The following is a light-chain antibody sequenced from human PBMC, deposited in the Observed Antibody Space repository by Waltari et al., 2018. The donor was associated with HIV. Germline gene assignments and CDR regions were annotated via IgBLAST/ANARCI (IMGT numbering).Light chain of an antibody. V-gene: IGLV1-47*01. CDR2: RMK. CDR1: SSNIGSHY. CDR3: GAWDDSLSGHVV. J-gene: IGLJ2*01. Sequence: QSVLTQPPSASGTPGQRVTISCSGSSSNIGSHYVYWYQQLPGTAPNLLIYRMKRRHYGVAGWFSGSEAGTSASRAIGGVRSEDVAYYYCGAWDDSLSGHVVFGGGTKRTVL.